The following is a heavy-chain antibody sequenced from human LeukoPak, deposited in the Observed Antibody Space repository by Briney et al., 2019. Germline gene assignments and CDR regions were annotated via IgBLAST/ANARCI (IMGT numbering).Heavy chain of an antibody. D-gene: IGHD5-18*01. CDR2: ISGYNDNT. CDR3: ARFYVDTTMVGAFDI. V-gene: IGHV1-18*01. CDR1: GYTFSSYG. J-gene: IGHJ3*02. Sequence: ASVKVSCKASGYTFSSYGITWVRQAPGQGLEWMGWISGYNDNTNYAQKLQGRVTMTTDTSTSTAYMELRSLRSDDTAVYYCARFYVDTTMVGAFDIWGQGTMVTVSS.